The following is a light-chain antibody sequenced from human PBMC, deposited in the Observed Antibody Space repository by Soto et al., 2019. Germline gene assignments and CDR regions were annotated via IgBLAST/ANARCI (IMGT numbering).Light chain of an antibody. CDR1: QSVSSSY. J-gene: IGKJ1*01. CDR3: QHYKT. Sequence: IVLKHSPGTLSLSPGERATLSCRASQSVSSSYLAWFQQKPGQAPRVLIYGASSRATGVPDRFSGSGSGTDFTLTISRLEPEDFAVYYCQHYKTFGQGTNVDIK. V-gene: IGKV3-20*01. CDR2: GAS.